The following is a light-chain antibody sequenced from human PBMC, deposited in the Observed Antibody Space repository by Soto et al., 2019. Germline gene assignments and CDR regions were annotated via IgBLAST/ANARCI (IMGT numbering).Light chain of an antibody. CDR2: AAS. V-gene: IGKV1-39*01. CDR3: HQSYSNPWT. CDR1: QSISTY. Sequence: DIQMTQSPSSLPASVGDRVTITCRASQSISTYLDWYQQKLGKAPSLLIYAASNLQSGVPGRFSASGSGKDFTLTISSLQPEDFATYYCHQSYSNPWTFGQGTKVDIK. J-gene: IGKJ1*01.